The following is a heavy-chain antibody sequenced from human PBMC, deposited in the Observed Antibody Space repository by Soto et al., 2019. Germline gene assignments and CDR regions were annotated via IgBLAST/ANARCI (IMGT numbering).Heavy chain of an antibody. CDR2: IRSKAYGGTT. CDR3: TRGDFWSGYFAEPYYYGMDV. V-gene: IGHV3-49*04. J-gene: IGHJ6*02. CDR1: GFTFGDYA. Sequence: SLRLSCTASGFTFGDYAMSWVRQAPGKGLERVGFIRSKAYGGTTEYAASVKGRFTISRDDSKSIAYLQMNSLKTEDTAVYYCTRGDFWSGYFAEPYYYGMDVWGQGTTVTVSS. D-gene: IGHD3-3*01.